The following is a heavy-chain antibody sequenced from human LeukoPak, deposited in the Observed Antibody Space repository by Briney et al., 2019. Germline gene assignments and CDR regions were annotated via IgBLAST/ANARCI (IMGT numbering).Heavy chain of an antibody. J-gene: IGHJ3*02. CDR2: ISTDTGNP. V-gene: IGHV7-4-1*02. D-gene: IGHD3-10*01. CDR3: ARTLKLLWFGELFQADAFDI. CDR1: GYTFTSYA. Sequence: ASVKVSCKASGYTFTSYAMNWVRQAPGQGLEWMGWISTDTGNPTYAQGFTGRFVFSLDTSISTAYLQISSLKAEDTAVYYCARTLKLLWFGELFQADAFDIWGQGTMVTVSS.